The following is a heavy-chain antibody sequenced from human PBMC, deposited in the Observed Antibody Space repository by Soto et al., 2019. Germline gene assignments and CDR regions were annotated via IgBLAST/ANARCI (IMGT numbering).Heavy chain of an antibody. Sequence: QVQLVQSGAEVKKPGSSVKVSSKASGGTFNNYVINWVRQAPGQGLEWMGGIIPIFGTANYAQKFQGRVTITADKSTSTAYMELNSLRSEDTAVYYCAGRCDSTSCLAHFDYWGQGTLVTVSS. D-gene: IGHD2-2*01. CDR2: IIPIFGTA. V-gene: IGHV1-69*06. J-gene: IGHJ4*02. CDR1: GGTFNNYV. CDR3: AGRCDSTSCLAHFDY.